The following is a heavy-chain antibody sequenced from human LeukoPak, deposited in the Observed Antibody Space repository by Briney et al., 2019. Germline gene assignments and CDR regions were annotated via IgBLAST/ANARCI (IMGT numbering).Heavy chain of an antibody. V-gene: IGHV3-23*01. J-gene: IGHJ4*02. CDR3: AKTQGYFDY. Sequence: PGGSLRLSCAASGFTFSNYGMTWVRQAPGKGLEWVSGNADSVKGRFTVSRDNSKNILYLQMNSLRADDTAVYFCAKTQGYFDYWGQGTLVTVSS. CDR1: GFTFSNYG.